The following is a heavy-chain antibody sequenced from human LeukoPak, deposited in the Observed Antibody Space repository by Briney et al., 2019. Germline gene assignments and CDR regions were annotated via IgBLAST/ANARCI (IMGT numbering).Heavy chain of an antibody. V-gene: IGHV3-64D*09. D-gene: IGHD6-19*01. J-gene: IGHJ3*02. CDR3: ASRTGYSSGDGAFDI. CDR2: ISSNGGST. CDR1: GFTFSSYT. Sequence: GGSLRLSCSASGFTFSSYTVHWVRQAPGKGLEYVSFISSNGGSTYYADSVKGRFTISRDNSKNTLYLQMSSLRGEDTAVYYCASRTGYSSGDGAFDIWGQGTMVTVSS.